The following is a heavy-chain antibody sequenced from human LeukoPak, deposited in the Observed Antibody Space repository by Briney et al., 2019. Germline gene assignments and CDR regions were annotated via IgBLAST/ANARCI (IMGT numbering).Heavy chain of an antibody. CDR3: ARGTVTLYYYYGMDV. D-gene: IGHD4-11*01. J-gene: IGHJ6*02. CDR2: IYYSGST. CDR1: GGSISSYY. V-gene: IGHV4-59*01. Sequence: SETLSLTCTVSGGSISSYYWSWIRQPPGKGLEWIGYIYYSGSTNYNPSLKSRVTISVDTSKNQFSLKLSSVAAADTAVYYCARGTVTLYYYYGMDVWGQGTTVTVSS.